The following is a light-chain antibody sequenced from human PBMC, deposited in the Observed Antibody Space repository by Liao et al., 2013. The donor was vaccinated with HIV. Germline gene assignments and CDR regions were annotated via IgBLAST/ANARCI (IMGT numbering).Light chain of an antibody. V-gene: IGLV3-1*01. J-gene: IGLJ2*01. CDR2: QDT. Sequence: SYELTQPPSVSVSPGQTASITCSGDTLGDKYACWYQQRPGQSPVLVIYQDTKRPSGIPERFSGSNSGNTATLTISGTQAMDEADYFCQAWDRSAAVVFGRRDQADRP. CDR3: QAWDRSAAVV. CDR1: TLGDKY.